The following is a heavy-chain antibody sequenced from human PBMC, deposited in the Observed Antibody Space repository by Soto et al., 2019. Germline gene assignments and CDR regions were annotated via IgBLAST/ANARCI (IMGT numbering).Heavy chain of an antibody. J-gene: IGHJ6*02. CDR2: SNRYGSST. CDR3: ARLLSMVGGILYYGMDV. D-gene: IGHD3-10*01. V-gene: IGHV3-74*01. Sequence: EVQLVESGGGLVQPGGSLRLSCVASGYTFSNYWMHWVRQVPGKGLVWVSRSNRYGSSTSYADSVKGRFTISRDNAKTTLYLQMNSLRGEDTAVYYCARLLSMVGGILYYGMDVWGQGTTVTVSS. CDR1: GYTFSNYW.